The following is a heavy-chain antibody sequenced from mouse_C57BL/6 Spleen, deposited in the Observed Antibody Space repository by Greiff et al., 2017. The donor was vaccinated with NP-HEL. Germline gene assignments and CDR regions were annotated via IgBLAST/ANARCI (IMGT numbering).Heavy chain of an antibody. J-gene: IGHJ4*01. CDR3: ARDDYDNYAMDY. CDR2: INPYNGDT. D-gene: IGHD2-4*01. Sequence: EVKLVESGPELVKPGDSVKISCKASGYSFTGYFMNWVMQSHGKSLEWIGRINPYNGDTFYNQKFKGKATLTVDKSSSTAHMELRSLTSEDSAVYYCARDDYDNYAMDYWGQGTSVTVSS. V-gene: IGHV1-20*01. CDR1: GYSFTGYF.